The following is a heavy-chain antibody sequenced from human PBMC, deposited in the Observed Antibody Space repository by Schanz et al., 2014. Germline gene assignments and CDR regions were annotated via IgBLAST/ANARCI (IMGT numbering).Heavy chain of an antibody. CDR1: GDTLSSYG. CDR2: IHSTGGTT. J-gene: IGHJ6*02. Sequence: QVQLVQSGAEVKKPGSSVTVSCKASGDTLSSYGISWVRQAPGQGLEWMGIIHSTGGTTSHAQKFQGRVTMTRDTSTSTVYMELSSLRSDDTAIYYCARDGGGPTVTTGYYGMDVWGQGTTVTVSS. V-gene: IGHV1-46*01. D-gene: IGHD4-17*01. CDR3: ARDGGGPTVTTGYYGMDV.